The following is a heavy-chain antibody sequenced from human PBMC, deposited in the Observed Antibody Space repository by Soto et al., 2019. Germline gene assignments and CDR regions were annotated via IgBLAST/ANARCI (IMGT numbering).Heavy chain of an antibody. Sequence: QVQLVQSGSEVKKPGSSVKVSCKASGGTFSSYAITWVRQAPGQGLEWMGGIIPIFGTANYAQKFQARVTMTADESTSTAYMEVRSLRSEDTAVYYCAGDRGPSSGYYPYWFDPWGQGTLVTVSS. V-gene: IGHV1-69*12. CDR3: AGDRGPSSGYYPYWFDP. CDR2: IIPIFGTA. CDR1: GGTFSSYA. J-gene: IGHJ5*02. D-gene: IGHD3-22*01.